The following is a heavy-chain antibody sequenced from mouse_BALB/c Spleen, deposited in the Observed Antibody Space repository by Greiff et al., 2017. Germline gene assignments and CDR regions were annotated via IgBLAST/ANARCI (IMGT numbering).Heavy chain of an antibody. CDR3: ARGEPYYGNSH. CDR2: INSNGGST. V-gene: IGHV5-6-3*01. D-gene: IGHD2-10*01. Sequence: EVMLVESGGGLVQPGGSLKLSCAASGFTFSSYGLSWVRQTPDKRLALVATINSNGGSTYYPDSVKGRFTISRDNAKNTLYLQMSSLKSEDTAMYYCARGEPYYGNSHWGQGTTLTVSS. J-gene: IGHJ2*01. CDR1: GFTFSSYG.